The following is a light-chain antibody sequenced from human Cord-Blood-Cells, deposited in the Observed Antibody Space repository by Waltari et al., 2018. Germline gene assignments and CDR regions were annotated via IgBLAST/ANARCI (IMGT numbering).Light chain of an antibody. J-gene: IGLJ1*01. Sequence: SYELTQPPSVSVSPGQTARITCSGDTLGAKYAGWYQQKPGQSPVLVIYQDSKRPSGIPERFSGSNSENTATLTISGTQAMDEADYYCQAWDSSTYVFGTGTKVTVL. CDR2: QDS. CDR3: QAWDSSTYV. V-gene: IGLV3-1*01. CDR1: TLGAKY.